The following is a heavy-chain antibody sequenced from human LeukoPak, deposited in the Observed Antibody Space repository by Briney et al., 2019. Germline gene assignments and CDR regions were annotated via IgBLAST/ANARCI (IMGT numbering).Heavy chain of an antibody. CDR2: MNPKSGDT. CDR1: GYTFTSYD. J-gene: IGHJ4*02. CDR3: ARDGSNGAAAGGFDD. V-gene: IGHV1-8*01. D-gene: IGHD6-13*01. Sequence: ASVKVSCKASGYTFTSYDINWVRQATGQGLEWMGWMNPKSGDTGYSQKFQGRVFITRDTSINTAYMELSSLGSDDTAVYYCARDGSNGAAAGGFDDWGQGTLVTVSS.